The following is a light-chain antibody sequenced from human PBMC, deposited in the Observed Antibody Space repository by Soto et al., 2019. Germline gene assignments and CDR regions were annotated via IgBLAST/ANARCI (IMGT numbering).Light chain of an antibody. CDR1: QNIRKF. V-gene: IGKV1-39*01. Sequence: DIQTTQSPSSLSASVGDRVTITCRASQNIRKFLNWYQQKPGKAPRLLIAGASRLQDGIPPRFSGSGSGTEFTLTIASLQPEDFGIYYCQQCFGSPYTFGGGTKVDMK. J-gene: IGKJ4*01. CDR3: QQCFGSPYT. CDR2: GAS.